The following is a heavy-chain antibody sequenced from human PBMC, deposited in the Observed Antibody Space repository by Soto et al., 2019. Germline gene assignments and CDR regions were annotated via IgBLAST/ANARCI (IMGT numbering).Heavy chain of an antibody. CDR1: GYTFTTYG. CDR3: ASANTVTGYNYEGLDV. D-gene: IGHD4-17*01. V-gene: IGHV1-18*01. Sequence: HAELEQSGAEVKKPGASVKVSCKASGYTFTTYGITWVRQAPGLGLEWLGRISVYNGNTDYAQKFQGRVTMTTDTSTNTAYMELRSLGSDDTAMYYCASANTVTGYNYEGLDVWGQGTTVPVSS. CDR2: ISVYNGNT. J-gene: IGHJ6*02.